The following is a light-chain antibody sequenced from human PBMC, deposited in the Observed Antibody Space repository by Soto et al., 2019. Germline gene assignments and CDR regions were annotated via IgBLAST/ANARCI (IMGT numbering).Light chain of an antibody. J-gene: IGKJ2*01. Sequence: DFQMTQSPSTLSASVGDRVAITCRASQSINNWLAWYQQKPGKAPKLLIYEASNLQSGVTSRFSGSGYGTEFILTISSLQPDDFATYYCQQYTSYSYTFGQGTKLEIK. CDR1: QSINNW. CDR3: QQYTSYSYT. V-gene: IGKV1-5*03. CDR2: EAS.